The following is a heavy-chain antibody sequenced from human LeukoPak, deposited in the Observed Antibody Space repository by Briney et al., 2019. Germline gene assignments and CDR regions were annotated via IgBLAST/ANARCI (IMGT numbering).Heavy chain of an antibody. CDR2: IYTSGST. Sequence: PSETLSLTCTVSGGSISSASYYWSWIRQPAGKGLEWIGRIYTSGSTNYNPSLKSRVTISIDTSKNQFSLKLSSVTAADTAVYYCATGLGTRTYSDIPWGQGTLVTVSS. V-gene: IGHV4-61*02. D-gene: IGHD3-9*01. CDR1: GGSISSASYY. J-gene: IGHJ5*02. CDR3: ATGLGTRTYSDIP.